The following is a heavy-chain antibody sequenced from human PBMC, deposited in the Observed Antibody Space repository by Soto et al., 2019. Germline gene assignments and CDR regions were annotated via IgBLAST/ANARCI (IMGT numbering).Heavy chain of an antibody. Sequence: SLRLSCAASVVTFSGHDLHWVRQAPGKGLEWVALIWYDGSNKYYRDSVKGRFTISRDNSKNTLYLQMNSLRAEDTAVYYCARDDPPVRGYSGTGNFDYWGQGTLVTVSS. CDR1: VVTFSGHD. CDR2: IWYDGSNK. D-gene: IGHD5-12*01. CDR3: ARDDPPVRGYSGTGNFDY. J-gene: IGHJ4*02. V-gene: IGHV3-33*01.